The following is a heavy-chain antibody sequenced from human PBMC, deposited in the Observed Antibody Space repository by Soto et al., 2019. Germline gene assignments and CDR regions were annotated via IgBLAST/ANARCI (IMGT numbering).Heavy chain of an antibody. D-gene: IGHD2-8*02. V-gene: IGHV4-34*01. J-gene: IGHJ4*02. CDR3: ARDKITGLFDY. CDR1: GGSFSGCY. Sequence: SEALSLRCAVYGGSFSGCYGVWIRQPPGKGLEWIGEINHSGSTHYNPSLKSRVTISVDTSKNQFSLKPTSVTAADTAVYYCARDKITGLFDYWGQGTLVTVS. CDR2: INHSGST.